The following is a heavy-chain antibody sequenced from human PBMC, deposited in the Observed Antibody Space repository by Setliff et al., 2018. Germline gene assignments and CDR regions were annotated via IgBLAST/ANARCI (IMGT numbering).Heavy chain of an antibody. CDR2: FIPSFGTA. V-gene: IGHV1-69*13. D-gene: IGHD3-22*01. CDR3: ARGQGPRTVVAIPFDH. J-gene: IGHJ4*02. CDR1: GGTFSSKA. Sequence: GASVKVSCKASGGTFSSKAISWVRQAPGQGLEWMGGFIPSFGTANYAQKFQGRLTITADESTSTAYMELNSLRSEDTAIYYCARGQGPRTVVAIPFDHWGQGTLVTVSS.